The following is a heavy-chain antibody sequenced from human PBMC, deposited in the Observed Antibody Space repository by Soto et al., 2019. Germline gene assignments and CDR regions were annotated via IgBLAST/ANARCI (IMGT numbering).Heavy chain of an antibody. J-gene: IGHJ2*01. D-gene: IGHD2-15*01. CDR2: ISDSGGRT. V-gene: IGHV3-23*01. Sequence: RRGTMKGLEWVSSISDSGGRTFYSDSVKGRFTVSRDNSKNTVYLQMNSLRAEDTAIFFFEKQSGISGGSTVLAFLLNRPFD. CDR3: EKQSGISGGSTVLAFLLNRPFD.